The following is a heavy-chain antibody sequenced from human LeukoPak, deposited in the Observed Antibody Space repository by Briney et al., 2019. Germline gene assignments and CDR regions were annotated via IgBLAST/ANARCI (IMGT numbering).Heavy chain of an antibody. V-gene: IGHV3-74*01. D-gene: IGHD2-2*01. J-gene: IGHJ3*02. CDR1: GFTFSRYC. Sequence: GGPLRLSRVASGFTFSRYCMHWVREVPGKGPVWVSRINREGRLTSYADSVKGGFTISRDNAKNTLYLQMNSRRAEDTAVYSCARVGVPQYAFDIWGQGTGVTVSS. CDR2: INREGRLT. CDR3: ARVGVPQYAFDI.